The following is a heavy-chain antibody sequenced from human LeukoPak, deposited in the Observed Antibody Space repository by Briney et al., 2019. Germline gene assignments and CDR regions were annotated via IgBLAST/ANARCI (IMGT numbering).Heavy chain of an antibody. CDR2: INHGGGT. CDR1: GGSSSGYY. CDR3: ARGSDSIWLSLY. V-gene: IGHV4-34*01. J-gene: IGHJ4*02. D-gene: IGHD6-19*01. Sequence: PSETLSLTCAVYGGSSSGYYWSWIRQPPGKGLEWIGQINHGGGTIYNPSLKSGVTISVDTSKNQFSLRLNSVTAADTAVYYCARGSDSIWLSLYWGQGTLVTVSS.